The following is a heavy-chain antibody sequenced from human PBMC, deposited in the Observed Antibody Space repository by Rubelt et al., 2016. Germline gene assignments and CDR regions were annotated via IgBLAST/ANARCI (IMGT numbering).Heavy chain of an antibody. Sequence: EVQLVESGGGLVQPGRSLRLSCTTSGFTFGDYAMSWFRQAPGKGLEWISFISSSSSTIYYADSVTGRFTISRDNGRNSVFLEMNSLRAEDTAVYYCACQLKGNLYWGQGTLVTVSS. CDR2: ISSSSSTI. CDR3: ACQLKGNLY. V-gene: IGHV3-48*01. D-gene: IGHD4/OR15-4a*01. J-gene: IGHJ4*02. CDR1: GFTFGDYA.